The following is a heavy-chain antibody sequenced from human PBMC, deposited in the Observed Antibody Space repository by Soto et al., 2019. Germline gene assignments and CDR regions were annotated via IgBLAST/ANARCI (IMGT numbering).Heavy chain of an antibody. Sequence: GESLKISCAASGFIFSSFGMHWVRQAPGKGLEWVAHIWYDGSNTYYADSVKGRFTISRDNSRNTLYLQMNSLRAEDTAVYHCVRDLLGSGGQLDYWGQGT. J-gene: IGHJ4*02. CDR2: IWYDGSNT. CDR1: GFIFSSFG. V-gene: IGHV3-33*01. D-gene: IGHD7-27*01. CDR3: VRDLLGSGGQLDY.